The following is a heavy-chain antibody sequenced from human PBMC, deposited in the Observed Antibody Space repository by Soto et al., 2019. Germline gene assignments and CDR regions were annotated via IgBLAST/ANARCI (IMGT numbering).Heavy chain of an antibody. V-gene: IGHV4-59*08. J-gene: IGHJ4*02. CDR2: IYYSGST. Sequence: PSETLSLTCTVSGGSISSYYWSWIRQPPGKGLEWIGYIYYSGSTNYNPSLKSRVTISVDTSKNQFSLKLSSVTAADTAVYYCARSLPGYSSGWYLDYWGQGTLVTVSS. CDR3: ARSLPGYSSGWYLDY. D-gene: IGHD6-19*01. CDR1: GGSISSYY.